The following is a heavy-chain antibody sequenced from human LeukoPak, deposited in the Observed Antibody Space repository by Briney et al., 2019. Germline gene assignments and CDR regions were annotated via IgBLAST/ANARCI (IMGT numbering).Heavy chain of an antibody. CDR1: GFLLWRHY. J-gene: IGHJ4*02. CDR3: ARGPDVDGYIHAPFDS. Sequence: GGSLSLSCAASGFLLWRHYMNWVRQAPGKGLEWVALSYSGGSTYYADSVKGRFTISRDNSKNMLYLEMNSLRVEDSAVYYCARGPDVDGYIHAPFDSWGQGTLVTASS. D-gene: IGHD5-24*01. V-gene: IGHV3-53*01. CDR2: SYSGGST.